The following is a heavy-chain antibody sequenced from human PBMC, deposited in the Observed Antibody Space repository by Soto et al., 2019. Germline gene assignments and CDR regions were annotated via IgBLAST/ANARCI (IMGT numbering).Heavy chain of an antibody. V-gene: IGHV1-69*02. J-gene: IGHJ4*02. CDR1: GGTFSSYT. D-gene: IGHD5-12*01. CDR3: ARGEMATIGDY. Sequence: QVQLVQSGAEVKKPGSSVKVSCKASGGTFSSYTISWVRQAPGQGLEWMGRIIPILGIANYAQKFQGRVTITADKSTSTAYMERSSLRSEDTAVYYCARGEMATIGDYWGQGTLVTVSS. CDR2: IIPILGIA.